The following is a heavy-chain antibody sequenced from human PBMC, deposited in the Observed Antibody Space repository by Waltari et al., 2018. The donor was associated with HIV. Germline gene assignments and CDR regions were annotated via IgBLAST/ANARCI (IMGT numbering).Heavy chain of an antibody. Sequence: QVQLVESGGGVVQPGRSLRLSCAASGFTFNIYGMHWVRQAPGKGLEWVEVILYDGRQRYYADSVKGRFIISRDNSKNMLYLQMNSLRVEDTATYYCAKDQGRYYFGMDVWGQGTTVTVSS. CDR2: ILYDGRQR. J-gene: IGHJ6*02. CDR1: GFTFNIYG. CDR3: AKDQGRYYFGMDV. V-gene: IGHV3-30*18. D-gene: IGHD3-16*01.